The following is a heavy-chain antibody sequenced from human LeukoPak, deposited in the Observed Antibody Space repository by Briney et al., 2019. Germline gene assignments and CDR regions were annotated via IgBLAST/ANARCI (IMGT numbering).Heavy chain of an antibody. D-gene: IGHD6-13*01. CDR1: GFTFSSYG. V-gene: IGHV3-30*18. Sequence: GGSLRLSCAASGFTFSSYGMHWVRQAPGKGLEWVAVISYDGSNKYYADSVKGRFTISRDNSKNTLYLQMNSLRAEDTAVYYCAKVSIAAAGTGSYYYYMDVWGKGTTVTVSS. CDR2: ISYDGSNK. J-gene: IGHJ6*03. CDR3: AKVSIAAAGTGSYYYYMDV.